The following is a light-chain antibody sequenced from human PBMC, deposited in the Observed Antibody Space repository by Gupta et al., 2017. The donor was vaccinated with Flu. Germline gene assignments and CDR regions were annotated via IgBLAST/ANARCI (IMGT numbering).Light chain of an antibody. CDR2: GGR. Sequence: VTITCTGTSRDSGGYNYVYWYQQHPGKAPKIMIYGGRRQHTGVPDRFSACKSANTAALTVARLQAEAEADYYCSSEAGSSDIGVFGGGTKLTVL. J-gene: IGLJ3*02. V-gene: IGLV2-8*01. CDR3: SSEAGSSDIGV. CDR1: SRDSGGYNY.